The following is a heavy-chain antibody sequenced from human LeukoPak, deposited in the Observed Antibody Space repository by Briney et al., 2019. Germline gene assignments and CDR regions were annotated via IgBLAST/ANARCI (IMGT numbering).Heavy chain of an antibody. CDR1: GYTFTSYG. D-gene: IGHD4-17*01. J-gene: IGHJ5*02. CDR3: ARGATTRARPESLNWFDP. V-gene: IGHV1-18*01. Sequence: ASVKVSCKASGYTFTSYGISWVRQAPGQGLEWMGWISAYNGNTNYAQKLQGRVTMTTDTSTSTAYMELRSLRSEDTAVYYCARGATTRARPESLNWFDPWGQGTLVTVSS. CDR2: ISAYNGNT.